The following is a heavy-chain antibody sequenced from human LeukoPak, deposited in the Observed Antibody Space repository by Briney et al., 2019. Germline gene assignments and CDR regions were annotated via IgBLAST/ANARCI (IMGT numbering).Heavy chain of an antibody. Sequence: PGGSLRLSCAASGFTFSSYSMNLVRQAPGKGLEWVSSISSSSSYIYYADSVKGRFTISRDNAKNSLYLQMNSLRAEDTAVYYCAKDLRRFVTGSYLDAFDIWGQGTMVTVSS. CDR2: ISSSSSYI. D-gene: IGHD1-26*01. CDR1: GFTFSSYS. V-gene: IGHV3-21*01. J-gene: IGHJ3*02. CDR3: AKDLRRFVTGSYLDAFDI.